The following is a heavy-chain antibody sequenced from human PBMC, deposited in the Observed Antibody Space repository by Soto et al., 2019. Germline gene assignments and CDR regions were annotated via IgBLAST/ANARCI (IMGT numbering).Heavy chain of an antibody. CDR2: INAGNGNT. J-gene: IGHJ6*02. Sequence: ASVKVSCKAAGYTFTSYAMHWVRQAPGQRLEWMGWINAGNGNTKYSQKFQGRVTITRDTSASTAYMELSSLRSEDTAVYYCAAELGDMLSVHYGIDVWGQGTTVTVSS. CDR1: GYTFTSYA. D-gene: IGHD2-8*01. CDR3: AAELGDMLSVHYGIDV. V-gene: IGHV1-3*01.